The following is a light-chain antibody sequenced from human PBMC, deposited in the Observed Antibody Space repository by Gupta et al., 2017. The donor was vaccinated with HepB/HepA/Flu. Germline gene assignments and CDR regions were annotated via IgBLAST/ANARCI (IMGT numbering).Light chain of an antibody. V-gene: IGLV1-47*01. CDR3: AAWDDRLSAVL. CDR1: SSNIGFNF. CDR2: KNN. J-gene: IGLJ2*01. Sequence: QSVLTQPPSASGTPGQRVTISCSGSSSNIGFNFVYWYQQLPGTAPKLLIYKNNQRPSGVPDRISGSKSGTSASLAISGLRSDDEADYYCAAWDDRLSAVLFGGGTELTVL.